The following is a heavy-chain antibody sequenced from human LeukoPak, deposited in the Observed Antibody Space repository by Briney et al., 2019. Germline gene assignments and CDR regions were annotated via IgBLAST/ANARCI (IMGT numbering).Heavy chain of an antibody. CDR1: GYTFTDYY. V-gene: IGHV1-2*06. CDR3: TRLSAHDAFDI. Sequence: ASVKVSCKASGYTFTDYYIHWVRQAPRQGLEWLGRINPKSGDTIHAQKFQGMVTMTRDTSISTACMEMSRLRSDDTALYYCTRLSAHDAFDIWGQGTMVTASS. J-gene: IGHJ3*02. CDR2: INPKSGDT.